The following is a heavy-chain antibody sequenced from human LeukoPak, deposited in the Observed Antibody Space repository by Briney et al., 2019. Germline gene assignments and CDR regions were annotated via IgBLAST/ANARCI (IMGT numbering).Heavy chain of an antibody. CDR2: INPSGGST. D-gene: IGHD6-13*01. Sequence: GASVKVSCKASGYTFTSYYMHWVRQAPGQGLEWMGIINPSGGSTSYAQKFQGRVTMTRDTSTSTVYMELSSLRSEDTAVYYCAREMGDPFIAAAGTPYDYCYYYGMDVWGQGTTVTVSS. V-gene: IGHV1-46*01. CDR1: GYTFTSYY. J-gene: IGHJ6*02. CDR3: AREMGDPFIAAAGTPYDYCYYYGMDV.